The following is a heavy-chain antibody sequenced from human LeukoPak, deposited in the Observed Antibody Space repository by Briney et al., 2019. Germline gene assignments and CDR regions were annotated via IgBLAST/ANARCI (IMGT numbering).Heavy chain of an antibody. CDR1: GYTFTSYD. CDR2: MNPNSGNT. V-gene: IGHV1-8*01. J-gene: IGHJ6*02. Sequence: SVTVSCKASGYTFTSYDINRVRQATGQGLEWMGWMNPNSGNTGYAQKFQGRVTMTTNTSISTAYMELSSLRSEDTAVYYCARAYGDYGYPYYYYGMDVWGQGTTVTVSS. CDR3: ARAYGDYGYPYYYYGMDV. D-gene: IGHD4-17*01.